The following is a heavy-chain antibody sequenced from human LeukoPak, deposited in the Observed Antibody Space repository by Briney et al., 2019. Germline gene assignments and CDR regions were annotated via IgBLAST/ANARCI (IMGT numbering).Heavy chain of an antibody. CDR3: AKDWSRGYCSSTGCQNLYYFDY. CDR2: ISGSGTNT. CDR1: GFTFSSYA. Sequence: PGGSLRLSCAASGFTFSSYAMSWVRQAPGKGLEWVSAISGSGTNTYYADSVKGRFTISRDNSKNTLFLQMNSLRAEDTAVYYCAKDWSRGYCSSTGCQNLYYFDYWGQGTLVTVSS. V-gene: IGHV3-23*01. J-gene: IGHJ4*02. D-gene: IGHD2-2*01.